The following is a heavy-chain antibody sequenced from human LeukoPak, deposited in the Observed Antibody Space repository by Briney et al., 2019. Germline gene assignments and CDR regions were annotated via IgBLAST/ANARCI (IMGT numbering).Heavy chain of an antibody. CDR2: ISSSSSYI. CDR3: ARLGVPAAFDY. D-gene: IGHD2-2*01. CDR1: GFNFSNSW. J-gene: IGHJ4*02. Sequence: PGGSLRLSCAASGFNFSNSWMNWVRQAPGKGLEWVSSISSSSSYIYYADSVKGRFTISRDNAKNSLYLQMNSLRAEDTAVYYCARLGVPAAFDYWGQGTLVTVSS. V-gene: IGHV3-21*01.